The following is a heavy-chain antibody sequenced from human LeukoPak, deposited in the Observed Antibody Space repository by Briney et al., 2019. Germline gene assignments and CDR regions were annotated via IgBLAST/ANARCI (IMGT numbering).Heavy chain of an antibody. Sequence: SETLSLTCTVSGGSISSGGYYWSWIRQRPGKGLEWIGYIYYSGSTYYNPSLKSRVTISVDTSKNQFSLKLSSVTAADTAVYYCAREGEYYDSSGRHDAFDIWGQGTMVAVSS. J-gene: IGHJ3*02. CDR3: AREGEYYDSSGRHDAFDI. D-gene: IGHD3-22*01. CDR1: GGSISSGGYY. V-gene: IGHV4-31*03. CDR2: IYYSGST.